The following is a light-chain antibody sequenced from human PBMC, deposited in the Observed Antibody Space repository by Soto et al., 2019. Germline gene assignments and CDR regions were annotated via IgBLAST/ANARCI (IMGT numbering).Light chain of an antibody. CDR2: GAS. CDR1: QSVSSSY. V-gene: IGKV3-20*01. J-gene: IGKJ1*01. Sequence: EIVLTQSPGTLYLSPGERATLSCRASQSVSSSYLAWYQQKPGQAPRLLIHGASSRATGIPDRISGSGSGTDFTLTISRLEPEDFAVYYCQQYGSSPPTFGQGTKVDIK. CDR3: QQYGSSPPT.